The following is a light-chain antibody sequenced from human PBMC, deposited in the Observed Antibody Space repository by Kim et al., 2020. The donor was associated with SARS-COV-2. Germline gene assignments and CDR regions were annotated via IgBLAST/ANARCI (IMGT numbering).Light chain of an antibody. CDR3: QSYDNSLSGYV. CDR2: DNI. V-gene: IGLV1-40*01. J-gene: IGLJ1*01. CDR1: SSNIGAGFD. Sequence: QSVLTQPPSVSGPPGQRVTISCTGSSSNIGAGFDVHWYQQLPGTAPKLLIYDNINRPSGVPDRFSGSKSGTSASLAITGLQAQDEADYYCQSYDNSLSGYVFGTGTKVTVL.